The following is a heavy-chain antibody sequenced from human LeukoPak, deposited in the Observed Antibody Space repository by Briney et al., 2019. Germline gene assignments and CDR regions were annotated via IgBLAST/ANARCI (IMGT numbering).Heavy chain of an antibody. CDR2: INHSGST. D-gene: IGHD1-26*01. Sequence: PSETLSLTCAVYGGSFSGYYWSWIRQPPGKVLEWIGEINHSGSTNYNPSLKSRVTISVDTSKNQFSLKLSSVTAADTAVYYCASRIVGATKREPYYFDYWGQGTLVTVSS. V-gene: IGHV4-34*01. CDR3: ASRIVGATKREPYYFDY. J-gene: IGHJ4*02. CDR1: GGSFSGYY.